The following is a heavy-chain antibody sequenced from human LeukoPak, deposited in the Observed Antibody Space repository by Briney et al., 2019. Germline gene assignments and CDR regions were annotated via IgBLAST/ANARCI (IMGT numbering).Heavy chain of an antibody. V-gene: IGHV3-53*04. Sequence: GGSLRLSCAASGFTFNIYTMHWVRQAPGKGLEWVSVIYSGGSTYYADSVKGRFTISRHNSKNTLYLQMNSLRAEDTAVYYCARESPPDYWGQGTLVTVSS. CDR1: GFTFNIYT. CDR2: IYSGGST. CDR3: ARESPPDY. J-gene: IGHJ4*02.